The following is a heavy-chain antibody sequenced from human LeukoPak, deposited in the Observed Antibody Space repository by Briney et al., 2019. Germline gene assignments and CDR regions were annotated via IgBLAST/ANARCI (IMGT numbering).Heavy chain of an antibody. CDR1: GGSISSSSYY. CDR2: IYYSGST. J-gene: IGHJ5*02. D-gene: IGHD3-3*01. V-gene: IGHV4-39*01. Sequence: SETLSLTCTVSGGSISSSSYYWGWIRQPPGEGLEWIGSIYYSGSTYYNPSLKSRFTISVYTSRNQFSLKLSSVTAADTAVYYCAISSQTYYDFWSGYSNWFDPWGQGTLVTVSS. CDR3: AISSQTYYDFWSGYSNWFDP.